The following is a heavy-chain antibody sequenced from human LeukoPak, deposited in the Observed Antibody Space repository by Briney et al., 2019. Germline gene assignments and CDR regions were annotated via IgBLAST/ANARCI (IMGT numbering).Heavy chain of an antibody. CDR2: IKQDGSEK. CDR1: GGSISSSG. J-gene: IGHJ3*02. CDR3: ARQIGIVVMFGIQDAFDI. D-gene: IGHD2-21*01. Sequence: PSETLSLTCTVSGGSISSSGYYWGWIRQPPGKGLEWVANIKQDGSEKYYVDSVKGRFTISRDNAKNSLYLQMNSLRAEDTAVYYCARQIGIVVMFGIQDAFDIWGQGTLVTVSS. V-gene: IGHV3-7*01.